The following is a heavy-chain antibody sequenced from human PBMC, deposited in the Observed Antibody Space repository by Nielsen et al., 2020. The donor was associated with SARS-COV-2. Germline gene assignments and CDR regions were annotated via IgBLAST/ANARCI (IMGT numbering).Heavy chain of an antibody. V-gene: IGHV3-9*01. D-gene: IGHD5-18*01. CDR2: ISWNSGSI. CDR3: AKDRLHYSYGYYGMDV. Sequence: SLKISCAASGFTFDDYAMHWVRQAPGKGLEWVSGISWNSGSIGYADSVKGRFTISRDNAKNSLYLQMNSLRAEDTALYYCAKDRLHYSYGYYGMDVWCQGTTVTVS. J-gene: IGHJ6*02. CDR1: GFTFDDYA.